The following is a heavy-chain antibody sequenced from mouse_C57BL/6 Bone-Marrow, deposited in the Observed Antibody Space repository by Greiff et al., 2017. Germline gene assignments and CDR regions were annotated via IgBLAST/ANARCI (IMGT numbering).Heavy chain of an antibody. CDR2: IDPEIGDT. D-gene: IGHD2-3*01. V-gene: IGHV14-4*01. J-gene: IGHJ2*01. CDR3: SSFDGNYFDF. Sequence: EVQLQQSGAELVRPGASVKLSCTASGFNIKDDYIHWVKQRPEQGLEWIGWIDPEIGDTEYASKFQGKATITSDKSSNTAYLQLSSLTSEDTAVYYFSSFDGNYFDFWGQGTPLTVAS. CDR1: GFNIKDDY.